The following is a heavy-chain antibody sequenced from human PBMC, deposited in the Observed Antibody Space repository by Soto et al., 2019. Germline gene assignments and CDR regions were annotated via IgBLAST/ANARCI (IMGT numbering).Heavy chain of an antibody. D-gene: IGHD3-10*01. Sequence: EVQLVESGGGLVKPGGSLRLSCAASGFTFSSYSMNWVRQAPGKGLEWVSSISSSSSYIYYADSVKGRFTISRDNTKNSLYLKMNSLRAEDTAVYYCARGATMVRGGGDVWGQGTTVTVSS. CDR3: ARGATMVRGGGDV. J-gene: IGHJ6*02. V-gene: IGHV3-21*01. CDR2: ISSSSSYI. CDR1: GFTFSSYS.